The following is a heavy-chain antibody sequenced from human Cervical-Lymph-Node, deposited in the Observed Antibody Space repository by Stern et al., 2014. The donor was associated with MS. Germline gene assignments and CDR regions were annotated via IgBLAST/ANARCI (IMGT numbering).Heavy chain of an antibody. CDR1: GSAISSYS. V-gene: IGHV4-59*08. CDR2: ISDPGTM. CDR3: ARTRITTVSDF. J-gene: IGHJ4*02. Sequence: QVQLQESGPGMLKSSETLSLTCTVSGSAISSYSWSWIRQFPGKGLEWIGSISDPGTMASNPSLGSRVTMSFAPSNTPFFLPLTSVTAADSAVYYCARTRITTVSDFWGRGTMVAVSS. D-gene: IGHD1-14*01.